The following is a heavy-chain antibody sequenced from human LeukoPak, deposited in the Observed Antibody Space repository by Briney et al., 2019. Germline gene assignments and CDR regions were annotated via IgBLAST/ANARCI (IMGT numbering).Heavy chain of an antibody. D-gene: IGHD6-13*01. V-gene: IGHV4-4*07. J-gene: IGHJ4*02. CDR1: GGSISTYY. CDR2: MYSSGST. Sequence: SETLSLTCTVSGGSISTYYWNWIRQPAGKGLEWIGRMYSSGSTYYNPSLKSRVTMSVDTSKNQFSLKLSSVTAADTAVYYCARGIAATHWGQGTLVTVSS. CDR3: ARGIAATH.